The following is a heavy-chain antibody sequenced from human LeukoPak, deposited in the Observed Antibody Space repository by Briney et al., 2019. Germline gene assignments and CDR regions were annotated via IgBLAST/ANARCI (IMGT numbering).Heavy chain of an antibody. CDR3: AKERSLEIAVAGTVFDY. J-gene: IGHJ4*02. V-gene: IGHV3-66*01. CDR2: IYSGGDT. D-gene: IGHD6-19*01. Sequence: GGSLRLSCAASGFTVGSNYMGWVRQAPGKGLEWVSVIYSGGDTYYADSVKGRFTISRDNSKNMIYLEMSSLKAEDTAVYYCAKERSLEIAVAGTVFDYWGQGTLVTVSS. CDR1: GFTVGSNY.